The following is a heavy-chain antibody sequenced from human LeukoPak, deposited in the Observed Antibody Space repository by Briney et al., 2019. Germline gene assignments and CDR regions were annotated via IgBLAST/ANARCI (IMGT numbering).Heavy chain of an antibody. V-gene: IGHV4-4*02. CDR3: ARVPSSSTFDAFDI. D-gene: IGHD6-13*01. CDR1: GGSISSNNW. Sequence: PSATLSLTCAVSGGSISSNNWWSWVRQPPGKGLEWIGEIHHSGSTNYNPSHKSRVTISVDKSKNQFSLKLSSVTAADTAVYYCARVPSSSTFDAFDIWGQGTMVTVSS. J-gene: IGHJ3*02. CDR2: IHHSGST.